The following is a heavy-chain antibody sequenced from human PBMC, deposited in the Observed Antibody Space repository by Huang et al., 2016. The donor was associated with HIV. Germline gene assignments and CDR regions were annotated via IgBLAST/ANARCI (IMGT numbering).Heavy chain of an antibody. D-gene: IGHD2-21*01. CDR2: FAPEHGET. CDR1: GYTLTELS. J-gene: IGHJ3*02. Sequence: QVQLVQSGAAVKKPGASVKVSCKVSGYTLTELSIHWVRQAPGKGLEWMGGFAPEHGETSYAQDFQGRVTMPEDTSTDTAYMELHSLRPEDTSVYYCAAGYDTYYDIWGQGTMVIASS. V-gene: IGHV1-24*01. CDR3: AAGYDTYYDI.